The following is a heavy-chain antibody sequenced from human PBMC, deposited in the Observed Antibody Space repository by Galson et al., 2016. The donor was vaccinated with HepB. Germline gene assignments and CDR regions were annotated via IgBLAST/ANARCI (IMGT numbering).Heavy chain of an antibody. CDR3: ASYCGGECYNNLGDAFDI. J-gene: IGHJ3*02. D-gene: IGHD2-21*01. CDR2: VYYSGTA. CDR1: SGSISSSRYY. Sequence: ETLSLTCTVSSGSISSSRYYWGWIRQPPGKGLEWIGSVYYSGTAYYDPSLKSRVSISVDTSKNQFSLRLSSVTAGDTAVYFCASYCGGECYNNLGDAFDIWGRGTMVTVSS. V-gene: IGHV4-39*01.